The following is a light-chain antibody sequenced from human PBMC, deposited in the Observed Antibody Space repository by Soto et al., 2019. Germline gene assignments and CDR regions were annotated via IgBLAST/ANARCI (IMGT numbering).Light chain of an antibody. CDR1: SSDVGGYNY. V-gene: IGLV2-14*01. CDR3: SSYPLASTLLYL. Sequence: QSALTQPASVSGSPGQSITISCTGTSSDVGGYNYVSWYQQHPGIAPKLLIYGVTNRPSGVSPRFSGSQSGNTASLTISGLQAEDEADYDCSSYPLASTLLYLFGTGTKLTVL. CDR2: GVT. J-gene: IGLJ1*01.